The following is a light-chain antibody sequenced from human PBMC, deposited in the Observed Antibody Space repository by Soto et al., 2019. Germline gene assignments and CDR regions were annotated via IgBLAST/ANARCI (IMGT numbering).Light chain of an antibody. CDR3: QSYDSSNLV. CDR2: EDN. J-gene: IGLJ3*02. V-gene: IGLV6-57*01. CDR1: SGSIATNY. Sequence: NFMLTQPHSVSESPGKTVTISCTRSSGSIATNYVQWYQQRPGSSPTTVIYEDNQRPSGVPDRFSGSIDSSSNSASLTISGLKTADEADYYCQSYDSSNLVFGGGTKVTVL.